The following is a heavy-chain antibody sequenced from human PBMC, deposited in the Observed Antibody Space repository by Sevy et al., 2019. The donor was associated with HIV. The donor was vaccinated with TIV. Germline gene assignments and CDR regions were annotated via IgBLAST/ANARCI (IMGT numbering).Heavy chain of an antibody. V-gene: IGHV1-24*01. Sequence: ASVKVSCKVSGYTLTELSIHWVRQAPGKGLEWLVTFDPEDGKTIYAQNFQGRVTMTEDTSTDTTYMELSSLRSEDTAVYDCASTRDYYDSSGYYFDYWGQGTLVTVSS. CDR3: ASTRDYYDSSGYYFDY. J-gene: IGHJ4*02. CDR2: FDPEDGKT. D-gene: IGHD3-22*01. CDR1: GYTLTELS.